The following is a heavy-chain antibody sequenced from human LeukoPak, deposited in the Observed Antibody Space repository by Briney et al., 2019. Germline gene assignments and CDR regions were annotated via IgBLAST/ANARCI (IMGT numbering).Heavy chain of an antibody. CDR2: ISAYNGNT. D-gene: IGHD3-22*01. V-gene: IGHV1-18*01. J-gene: IGHJ6*02. CDR1: GYTFTSYG. CDR3: ARVPPKDYYDSSGYYYYYYGMDV. Sequence: ASVKVSCKASGYTFTSYGISWVRQAPGQGLEWMGWISAYNGNTNYAQKLQGRVTMTTDTSTSTAYMELRSLRSDDTAVYYCARVPPKDYYDSSGYYYYYYGMDVWGQGTTVTVSS.